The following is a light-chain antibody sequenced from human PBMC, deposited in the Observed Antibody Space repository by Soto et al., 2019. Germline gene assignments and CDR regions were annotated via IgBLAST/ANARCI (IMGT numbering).Light chain of an antibody. CDR1: QGINSY. V-gene: IGKV1-9*01. CDR3: QQINSYPIT. J-gene: IGKJ5*01. CDR2: AAS. Sequence: DFQLTQSPSVLSASVRDRVTITCRASQGINSYLAWYQQKPGKVPKLLIYAASTLQSGVPSRFSGSGSGTEFTLTISSLQPEDFATYYCQQINSYPITFGQGTRLEI.